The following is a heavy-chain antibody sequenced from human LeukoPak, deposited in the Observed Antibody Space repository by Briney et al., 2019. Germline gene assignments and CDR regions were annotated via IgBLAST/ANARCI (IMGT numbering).Heavy chain of an antibody. CDR1: GGFISNSNFY. CDR2: IYYSGST. J-gene: IGHJ4*02. D-gene: IGHD5-24*01. Sequence: PSETLSLTCTVSGGFISNSNFYWAWLRQPPGKGLDWFGYIYYSGSTYYNPSLKSRVTISVDTSKNQFSLKLSSVTAADTAVYYCARGYVEMATSLFDYWGQGTLVTVSS. CDR3: ARGYVEMATSLFDY. V-gene: IGHV4-30-4*08.